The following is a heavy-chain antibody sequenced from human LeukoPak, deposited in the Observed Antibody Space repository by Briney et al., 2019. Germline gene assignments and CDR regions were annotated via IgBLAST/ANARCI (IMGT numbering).Heavy chain of an antibody. J-gene: IGHJ4*02. Sequence: PGGSLRLSCAASGFTFSSYGMHWVRQAPGKGLEWVAVIWYDGSNKYYTDSVKGRFTISRDNSKNTLYLQMNSLRAEDTAVYYYARKSAPGPNSHFDYWGQGTLVTVSS. CDR1: GFTFSSYG. V-gene: IGHV3-30*19. CDR2: IWYDGSNK. D-gene: IGHD1-7*01. CDR3: ARKSAPGPNSHFDY.